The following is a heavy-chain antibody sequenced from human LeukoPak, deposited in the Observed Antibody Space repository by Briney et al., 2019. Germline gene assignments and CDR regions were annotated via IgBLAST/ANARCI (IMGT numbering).Heavy chain of an antibody. J-gene: IGHJ4*02. Sequence: GGSLRLSCGASGFTFSSYGMSWVRQAPGKGLEWVSGISASDGSAYYADSVKGRFSISRDNSKNTLYLQMNSLRAEDTAVYYCAKSGGLRYFDWLFYFDYWGQGTLVTVSS. CDR2: ISASDGSA. CDR3: AKSGGLRYFDWLFYFDY. D-gene: IGHD3-9*01. CDR1: GFTFSSYG. V-gene: IGHV3-23*01.